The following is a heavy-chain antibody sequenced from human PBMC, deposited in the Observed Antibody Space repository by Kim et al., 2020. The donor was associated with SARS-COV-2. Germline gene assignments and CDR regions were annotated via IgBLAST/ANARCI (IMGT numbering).Heavy chain of an antibody. CDR3: ARQVTMVRGGVDP. D-gene: IGHD3-10*01. Sequence: YNPALKSRVTISVDESKNQFSLKLSSVTAADTAVYYCARQVTMVRGGVDPWGQGTLVTVSS. V-gene: IGHV4-4*02. J-gene: IGHJ5*02.